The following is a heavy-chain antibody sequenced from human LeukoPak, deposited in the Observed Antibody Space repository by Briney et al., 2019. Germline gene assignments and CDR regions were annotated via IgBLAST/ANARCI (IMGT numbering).Heavy chain of an antibody. J-gene: IGHJ4*02. CDR3: AKPLSGSGPSDY. Sequence: GGSLRLSCAASGFTFSNSGMSWVRQAPGKGLEWVSAISGSGGSTYYADSVKGRFTISRDNSKNTLYLQMNSLRAEDTAVYYCAKPLSGSGPSDYWGQGTLVTVSS. V-gene: IGHV3-23*01. CDR2: ISGSGGST. D-gene: IGHD2-15*01. CDR1: GFTFSNSG.